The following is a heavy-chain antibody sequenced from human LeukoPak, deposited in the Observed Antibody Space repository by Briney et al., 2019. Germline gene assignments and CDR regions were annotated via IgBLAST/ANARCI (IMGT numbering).Heavy chain of an antibody. CDR3: ARAEEGATLNP. D-gene: IGHD1-26*01. J-gene: IGHJ5*02. CDR1: GFTFSSYA. Sequence: GGSLRLSCAASGFTFSSYAMSWVRQAPGKGLEWVSAISGSGGSTYYADSEKGRFTISRDNSKNTLYLQMNSLRAEDTAVYYCARAEEGATLNPWGQGTLVTVSS. V-gene: IGHV3-23*01. CDR2: ISGSGGST.